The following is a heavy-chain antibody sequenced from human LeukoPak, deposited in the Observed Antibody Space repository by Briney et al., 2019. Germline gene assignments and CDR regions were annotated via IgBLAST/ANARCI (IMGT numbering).Heavy chain of an antibody. CDR2: ISAYNGNT. Sequence: ASVKVSCKASGYTFTSYGIRWVRQAPGQGLEWMGWISAYNGNTNYAQKLQGRVTMNTDTSTSTAYMELRSLRSDDTAVYYCARDTYYDSSGQNWFDPWGQGTLVTVSS. J-gene: IGHJ5*02. CDR3: ARDTYYDSSGQNWFDP. D-gene: IGHD3-22*01. CDR1: GYTFTSYG. V-gene: IGHV1-18*01.